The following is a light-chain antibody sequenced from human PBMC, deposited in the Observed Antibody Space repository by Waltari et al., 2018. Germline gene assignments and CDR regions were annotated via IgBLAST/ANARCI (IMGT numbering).Light chain of an antibody. J-gene: IGLJ2*01. CDR3: CSYAGSSTSPGVV. Sequence: QSALTQPASVSGSPGQSITISCTGTSSDVGGYNYVSWYQQHPGKAPKLMIYDVSKRPSGVSNRFSGSKSGNTASLTISGLQAEDEADYYCCSYAGSSTSPGVVFGGGTKLTVL. V-gene: IGLV2-23*02. CDR1: SSDVGGYNY. CDR2: DVS.